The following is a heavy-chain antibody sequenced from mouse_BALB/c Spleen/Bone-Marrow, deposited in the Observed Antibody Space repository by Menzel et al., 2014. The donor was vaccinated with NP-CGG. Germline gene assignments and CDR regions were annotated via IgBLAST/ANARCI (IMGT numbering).Heavy chain of an antibody. Sequence: EVQLQQSGAELVKPGASVKLPCTASGFNIKNTYIHWVKQRPEQGLEWTGRIDPANVNTKYDPKFQGKATITADTSSNTAYLQLSSLTSEDTAVYYCATYYYGSSLFAYWGQGTLVTVSA. J-gene: IGHJ3*01. CDR2: IDPANVNT. CDR3: ATYYYGSSLFAY. CDR1: GFNIKNTY. V-gene: IGHV14-3*02. D-gene: IGHD1-1*01.